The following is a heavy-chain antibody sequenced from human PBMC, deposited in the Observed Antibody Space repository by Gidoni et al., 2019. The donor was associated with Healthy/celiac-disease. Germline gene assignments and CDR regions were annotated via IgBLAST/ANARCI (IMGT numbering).Heavy chain of an antibody. Sequence: QVTLRASGPALVTPTQTLALTCTFSGFSLSPRGMCVSWIRHPPGKALEWLARIDWDDDKCHSTSLKTRLTISKDTSKNQVVLTMPNMDPVDTATYYCAREPGIAAAGINYFDYWGQGTLVTVSS. V-gene: IGHV2-70*15. D-gene: IGHD6-13*01. CDR1: GFSLSPRGMC. CDR2: IDWDDDK. J-gene: IGHJ4*02. CDR3: AREPGIAAAGINYFDY.